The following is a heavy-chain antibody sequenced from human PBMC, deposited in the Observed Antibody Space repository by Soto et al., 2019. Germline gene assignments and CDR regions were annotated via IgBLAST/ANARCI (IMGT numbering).Heavy chain of an antibody. CDR3: ARDYGGSRPPGLRYYYGMDV. J-gene: IGHJ6*02. Sequence: PGGSLRLSCAASGFTFSSYAMHWVRQAPGKGLEWVAVISYDGSNKYYADSVKGRFTISRDNSKNTLYLQMNSLRAEDTAVYYCARDYGGSRPPGLRYYYGMDVWGQGTTVTVSS. V-gene: IGHV3-30-3*01. CDR2: ISYDGSNK. D-gene: IGHD4-17*01. CDR1: GFTFSSYA.